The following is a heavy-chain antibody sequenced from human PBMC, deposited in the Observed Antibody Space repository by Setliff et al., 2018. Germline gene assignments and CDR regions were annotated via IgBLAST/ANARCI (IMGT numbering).Heavy chain of an antibody. CDR3: TREGPAYYYDSSGYQNPFQH. CDR2: IKSRTDGGTA. V-gene: IGHV3-15*01. D-gene: IGHD3-22*01. CDR1: GFTFSNAW. Sequence: PGGSLRLSCAASGFTFSNAWMSWARQAPGKGLEWVGRIKSRTDGGTADYVVPVKGRFTISRDDSKNTLYLQMNSLKTEDTAVYYCTREGPAYYYDSSGYQNPFQHWGQGTLVTVSS. J-gene: IGHJ1*01.